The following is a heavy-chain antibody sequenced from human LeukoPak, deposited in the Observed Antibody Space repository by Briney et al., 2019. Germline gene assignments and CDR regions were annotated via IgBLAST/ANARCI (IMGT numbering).Heavy chain of an antibody. J-gene: IGHJ4*02. V-gene: IGHV4-31*03. CDR2: IYYSGST. CDR1: GGSISSGGYY. CDR3: ARDGGPYRPLDY. Sequence: SETLSLTCTVSGGSISSGGYYWSWIRQHPGKGLEWFGYIYYSGSTYYNPSLTSRVTISVDTAMNQFSLELSSVTAAHPAVYYCARDGGPYRPLDYSGQGTLVTVSS.